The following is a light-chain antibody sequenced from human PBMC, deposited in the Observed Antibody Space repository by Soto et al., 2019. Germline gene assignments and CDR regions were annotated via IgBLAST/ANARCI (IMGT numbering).Light chain of an antibody. CDR2: GAS. V-gene: IGKV3-20*01. CDR3: QQYSRAPLT. Sequence: EIVLTHSPGTLSLSPGERATLSCRASQSIDNNYLAWYQQKPGQAPRLVIYGASTRATDIPDRFSASGSGTDFPLTISRLEPEDFAVYYCQQYSRAPLTFGQGTKVEI. CDR1: QSIDNNY. J-gene: IGKJ1*01.